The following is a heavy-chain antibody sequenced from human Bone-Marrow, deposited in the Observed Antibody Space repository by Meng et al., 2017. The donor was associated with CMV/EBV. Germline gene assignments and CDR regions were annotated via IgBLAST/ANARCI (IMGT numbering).Heavy chain of an antibody. CDR3: TTVGDYYYDSSGYYYPTYYFDY. V-gene: IGHV3-15*01. J-gene: IGHJ4*02. CDR2: IKSKTDGGTT. Sequence: MSGVRQAPGKGLEWVGRIKSKTDGGTTDYAAPVKGRFTISRDDSKNTLYLQMNSLKTEDTAVYYCTTVGDYYYDSSGYYYPTYYFDYWGQGTLVTVSS. D-gene: IGHD3-22*01.